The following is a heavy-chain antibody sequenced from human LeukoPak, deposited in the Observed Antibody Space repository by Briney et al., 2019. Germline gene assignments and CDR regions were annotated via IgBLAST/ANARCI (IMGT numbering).Heavy chain of an antibody. J-gene: IGHJ4*02. D-gene: IGHD4/OR15-4a*01. CDR2: IYYSGST. CDR1: GGSISSGDYH. Sequence: SETLSLTCTVSGGSISSGDYHWSWIRQPPGKGLEWIGYIYYSGSTYYNPSLKSRVTISVDTSKSQFSLNLISVTAADTAVYYCARHGTSRGGGYYFDYWGQGTLVTVSS. CDR3: ARHGTSRGGGYYFDY. V-gene: IGHV4-30-4*01.